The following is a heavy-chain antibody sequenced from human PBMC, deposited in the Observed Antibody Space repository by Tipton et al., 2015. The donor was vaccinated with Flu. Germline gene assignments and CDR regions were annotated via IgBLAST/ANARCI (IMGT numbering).Heavy chain of an antibody. CDR3: TRHNTNGGIVVADFDS. CDR2: IWHNVRA. D-gene: IGHD3-16*02. Sequence: TLSLTCSVSGYSIRTGYIWAWIRQPPGKGLEFVGSIWHNVRAYHNPSLKSRVTLSIDTSKNQFSLNLSSVTAADTAVDYCTRHNTNGGIVVADFDSWGRGTLVTVSS. J-gene: IGHJ5*01. CDR1: GYSIRTGYI. V-gene: IGHV4-38-2*01.